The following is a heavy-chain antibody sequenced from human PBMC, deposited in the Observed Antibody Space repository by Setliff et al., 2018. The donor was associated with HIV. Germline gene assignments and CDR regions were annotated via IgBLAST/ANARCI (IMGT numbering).Heavy chain of an antibody. V-gene: IGHV3-48*03. CDR2: ISNIGTTI. Sequence: GGSLRLSCVVSGFTFSSYEMIWVRQAPGKGLEWVSYISNIGTTIYYADSVKGRFTISRDNTKNSLYLQMNSLRVEDTAVYYCAKEPKLGGIAAPFDYWGQGTLVTVSS. J-gene: IGHJ4*02. D-gene: IGHD6-6*01. CDR3: AKEPKLGGIAAPFDY. CDR1: GFTFSSYE.